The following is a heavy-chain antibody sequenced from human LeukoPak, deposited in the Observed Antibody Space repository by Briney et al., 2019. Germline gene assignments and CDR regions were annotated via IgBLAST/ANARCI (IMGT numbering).Heavy chain of an antibody. CDR1: GGSISSYY. CDR3: ARVPGPNWFDP. Sequence: SETLSLTCTVSGGSISSYYWSWIRQPPGKGLEWIGYIYYSGSNNYNPSLKSRVTISVDTSKNQFSLKLSSVTAADTAVYYCARVPGPNWFDPWGQGTLVTVSS. CDR2: IYYSGSN. V-gene: IGHV4-59*01. J-gene: IGHJ5*02.